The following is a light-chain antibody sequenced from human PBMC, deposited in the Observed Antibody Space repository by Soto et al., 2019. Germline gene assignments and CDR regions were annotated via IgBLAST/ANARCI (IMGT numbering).Light chain of an antibody. Sequence: QSVLTQPPSVSGAPGQRVTISCTGSSSNIGAGYDVHWYQQLPGTAPKLLLYGNNNRPSGVPDRFSGSKSGTSASLAITGLQTEDEADYYCQSYDSSLNVVFGRGTKVTVL. CDR3: QSYDSSLNVV. CDR1: SSNIGAGYD. J-gene: IGLJ2*01. CDR2: GNN. V-gene: IGLV1-40*01.